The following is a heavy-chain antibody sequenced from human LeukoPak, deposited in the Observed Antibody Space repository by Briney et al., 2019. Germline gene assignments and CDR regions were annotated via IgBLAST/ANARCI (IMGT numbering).Heavy chain of an antibody. D-gene: IGHD3-3*01. CDR2: ISGSGGST. Sequence: KPGGSLRLSCSASGVTFSTYSMNWVRQTPGKGLMWVSSISGSGGSTYYAESVKGRFSISRDNSKKIMYLQMNSLRADDTAVYYCAKGGQNFDFWRFDYWGQGILVTVSS. J-gene: IGHJ4*02. V-gene: IGHV3-23*01. CDR1: GVTFSTYS. CDR3: AKGGQNFDFWRFDY.